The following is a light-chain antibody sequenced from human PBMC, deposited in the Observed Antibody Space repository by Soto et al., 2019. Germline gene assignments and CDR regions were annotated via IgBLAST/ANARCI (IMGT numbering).Light chain of an antibody. CDR3: SLYTSDSTYV. Sequence: QSALTQPASVSGSPGQSITISCTGTSSDVGGYNYVSWYQQHPGKAPKLMIYEVSNRPSGVPDRFSGSKSGNTASLTISGLQAEDEAEYYCSLYTSDSTYVFGTGTKVTVL. V-gene: IGLV2-14*01. CDR2: EVS. CDR1: SSDVGGYNY. J-gene: IGLJ1*01.